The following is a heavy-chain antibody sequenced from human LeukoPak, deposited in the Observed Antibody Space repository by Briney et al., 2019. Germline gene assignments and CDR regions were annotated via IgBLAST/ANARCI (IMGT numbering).Heavy chain of an antibody. CDR2: IIPIFGTA. CDR3: ARTRGIAAAGPLDAFDI. Sequence: GASVKVSCKASGGTFSSYAISWVRQAPGQGLEWMGGIIPIFGTANYAQKFQGRVTITADESTSTAYMELSSLRSEDTAVYYCARTRGIAAAGPLDAFDIWGQGTMVTVSS. D-gene: IGHD6-13*01. J-gene: IGHJ3*02. V-gene: IGHV1-69*13. CDR1: GGTFSSYA.